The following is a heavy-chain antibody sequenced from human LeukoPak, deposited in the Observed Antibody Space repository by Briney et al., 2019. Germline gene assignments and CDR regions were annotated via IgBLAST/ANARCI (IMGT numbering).Heavy chain of an antibody. D-gene: IGHD6-6*01. CDR2: INPNSGGT. CDR1: GYTFTGYY. J-gene: IGHJ4*02. V-gene: IGHV1-2*02. CDR3: ARTMYSSSSGGY. Sequence: ASVKVSCKASGYTFTGYYMHWVRQAPGQGLEWMGWINPNSGGTNYAQKFQGRVTMTRDTSVSTAYMELSRLRSDDTAVYYCARTMYSSSSGGYWGQGTLVTVSS.